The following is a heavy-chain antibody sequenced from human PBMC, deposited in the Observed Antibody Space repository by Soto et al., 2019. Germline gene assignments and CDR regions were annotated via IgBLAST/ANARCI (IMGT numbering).Heavy chain of an antibody. J-gene: IGHJ4*02. CDR3: ARDVQRWLQLPDY. V-gene: IGHV1-46*01. Sequence: XSVKDSCNASGYTFTSYYMHWVRQAPGQGLEWMGIINPSGGSTSYAQKFQGRVTMTRDTSTSTVYMELSSLRSEDTAVYYCARDVQRWLQLPDYWGQGTLVTVS. CDR1: GYTFTSYY. CDR2: INPSGGST. D-gene: IGHD5-12*01.